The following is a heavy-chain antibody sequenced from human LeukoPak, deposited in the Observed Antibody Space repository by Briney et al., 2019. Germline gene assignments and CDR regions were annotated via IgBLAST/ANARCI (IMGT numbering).Heavy chain of an antibody. CDR3: ARDGYSSSCPDY. Sequence: PGGSLRLSCAASGFTFSSYRMNWVRQAPGKGLEWVSSISSSSSYIYYEDSVKGRFTISRDNAKNSLYLQMNSLRAEDTAVYYCARDGYSSSCPDYWGQGTLVTVSS. J-gene: IGHJ4*02. CDR1: GFTFSSYR. V-gene: IGHV3-21*01. D-gene: IGHD6-13*01. CDR2: ISSSSSYI.